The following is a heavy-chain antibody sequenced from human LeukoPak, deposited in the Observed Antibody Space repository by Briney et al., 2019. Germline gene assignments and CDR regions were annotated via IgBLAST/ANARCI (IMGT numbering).Heavy chain of an antibody. V-gene: IGHV3-7*01. J-gene: IGHJ4*02. D-gene: IGHD2-8*02. CDR2: IKQDESEI. CDR3: ASGWGPMVVSY. CDR1: GFTCSDYW. Sequence: GGSLRLSCAASGFTCSDYWMSWVRQSPGKGLEWVAKIKQDESEIYYVDSVKGRFTISRDNAKNSLYLQMNSLTAEDTAVYYCASGWGPMVVSYWGQGTLVTVSS.